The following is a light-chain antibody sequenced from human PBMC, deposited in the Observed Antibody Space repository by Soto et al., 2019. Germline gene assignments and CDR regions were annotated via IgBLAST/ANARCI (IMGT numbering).Light chain of an antibody. V-gene: IGKV1-39*01. J-gene: IGKJ5*01. Sequence: DIQMTQSPSSLSASVGDRVTITCRASQSISTYLNWYQQKPGNAPNLLIYAASSLQSGVPSRFSGSGSGTDFTLTISSLQPEDFATYYCQQSYTTPGTFGQGTRLEIK. CDR1: QSISTY. CDR2: AAS. CDR3: QQSYTTPGT.